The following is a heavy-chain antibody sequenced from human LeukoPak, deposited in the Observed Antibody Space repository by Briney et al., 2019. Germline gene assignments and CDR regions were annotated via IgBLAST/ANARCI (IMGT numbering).Heavy chain of an antibody. D-gene: IGHD2-21*02. J-gene: IGHJ5*02. Sequence: GGSLRLSCTTSGFTFGDFSMSWFRLAPGKGLEWLTFIMSNNYGRTTEYAASVRGRFIMSRDDSKRVAFLQMNSLKTEDTAVYYCARVDCGGDCSLFDLWGRGTLVTVSS. V-gene: IGHV3-49*03. CDR2: IMSNNYGRTT. CDR3: ARVDCGGDCSLFDL. CDR1: GFTFGDFS.